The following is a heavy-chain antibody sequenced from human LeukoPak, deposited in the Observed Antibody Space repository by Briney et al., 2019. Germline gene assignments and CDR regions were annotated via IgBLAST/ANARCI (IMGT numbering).Heavy chain of an antibody. CDR3: AKDRVGITMVQGVLDY. CDR1: GFTFSSYA. V-gene: IGHV3-23*01. D-gene: IGHD3-10*01. J-gene: IGHJ4*02. Sequence: GGSLRLSCAASGFTFSSYAMSWVRQAPGKGLEWVSAISGSDGSTYYADSVKGRFTISRDNSKNTLYLQMNSLRAEDTAVYYCAKDRVGITMVQGVLDYWGQGTLVTVSS. CDR2: ISGSDGST.